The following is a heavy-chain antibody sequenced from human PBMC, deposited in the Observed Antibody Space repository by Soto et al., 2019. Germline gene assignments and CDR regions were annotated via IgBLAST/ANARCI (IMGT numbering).Heavy chain of an antibody. CDR3: ARDGWGSNWYFDL. CDR2: ISYDGKQT. CDR1: GFTYSSFT. V-gene: IGHV3-30*04. Sequence: PGGSLRLSCAASGFTYSSFTVHWVRQAPGKGLEWVAVISYDGKQTYYADSVKGRFTISKDKSKRTLFLQMNSLRVDDTAVYYCARDGWGSNWYFDLWGRGTLVTVSS. D-gene: IGHD3-16*01. J-gene: IGHJ2*01.